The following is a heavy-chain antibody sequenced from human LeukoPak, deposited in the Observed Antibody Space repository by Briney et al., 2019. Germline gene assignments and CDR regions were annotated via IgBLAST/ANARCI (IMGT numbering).Heavy chain of an antibody. D-gene: IGHD3-9*01. J-gene: IGHJ4*02. CDR3: ARRRSAEYYDILTGYYREFDY. CDR1: GYSFTSYW. CDR2: IYPGDSDT. V-gene: IGHV5-51*01. Sequence: GESLKISCKGSGYSFTSYWIGWVRQMPGKGLEWMGIIYPGDSDTRYSPSFQGQVTISADKSISTAYLQWSSLKASDTAMYYCARRRSAEYYDILTGYYREFDYWGQGTLVTVSS.